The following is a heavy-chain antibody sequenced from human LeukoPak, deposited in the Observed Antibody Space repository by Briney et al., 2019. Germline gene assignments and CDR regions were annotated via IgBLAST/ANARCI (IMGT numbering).Heavy chain of an antibody. CDR2: ISSSSSYI. CDR1: GFTFNSYG. J-gene: IGHJ4*02. D-gene: IGHD3-22*01. CDR3: ARDIPEGYYYDSSGYYQFDY. Sequence: GGSLRLSCASSGFTFNSYGMNWVRQAPGKGLEWVSSISSSSSYIYYADSVKGRFTISRDNAKNSLYLQMNSLRAEDTAVYYCARDIPEGYYYDSSGYYQFDYWGQGTLVTVSS. V-gene: IGHV3-21*01.